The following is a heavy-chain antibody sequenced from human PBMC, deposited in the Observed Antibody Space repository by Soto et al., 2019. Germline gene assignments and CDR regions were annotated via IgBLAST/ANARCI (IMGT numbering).Heavy chain of an antibody. D-gene: IGHD3-10*01. CDR3: VCLYGSGLLDS. V-gene: IGHV1-69*06. J-gene: IGHJ4*02. CDR2: INPVFNSP. Sequence: QVQLVQSGAEVKKPGSSVKVSCRASGGAFSFCSVGWVRQAPGQGLEWMGGINPVFNSPHSAQRFQGRVSITANNSAATAYMDLSSLTSEDTAIYYCVCLYGSGLLDSWGQGTLVTVSS. CDR1: GGAFSFCS.